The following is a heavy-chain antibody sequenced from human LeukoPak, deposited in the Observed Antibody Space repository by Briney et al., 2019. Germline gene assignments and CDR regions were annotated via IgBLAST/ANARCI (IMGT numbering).Heavy chain of an antibody. Sequence: ASVKVSCKASGYTFTSYGISWVRQAPGQGLEWLGFISAYNGNTNYAQKLQGRVTMTTDTSTSTAYMELRSLRSDDTAVYYCARLSNLYYYGSGSFWFDPWGQGTLVTVSS. CDR3: ARLSNLYYYGSGSFWFDP. D-gene: IGHD3-10*01. V-gene: IGHV1-18*01. J-gene: IGHJ5*02. CDR2: ISAYNGNT. CDR1: GYTFTSYG.